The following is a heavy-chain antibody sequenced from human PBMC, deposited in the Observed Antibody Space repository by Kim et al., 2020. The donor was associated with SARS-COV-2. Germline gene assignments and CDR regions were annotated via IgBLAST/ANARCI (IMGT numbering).Heavy chain of an antibody. J-gene: IGHJ5*02. CDR3: ARREDYDYVWGAKKMGWFDP. CDR1: GGSISSSSYY. V-gene: IGHV4-39*01. CDR2: IYYSGST. D-gene: IGHD3-16*01. Sequence: SETLSLTCTVSGGSISSSSYYWGWIRQPPGKGLEWIGSIYYSGSTYYNPSLKSRVTISVDTSKNQFSLKLSSVTAADTAVYYCARREDYDYVWGAKKMGWFDPWGQGTLVTVSS.